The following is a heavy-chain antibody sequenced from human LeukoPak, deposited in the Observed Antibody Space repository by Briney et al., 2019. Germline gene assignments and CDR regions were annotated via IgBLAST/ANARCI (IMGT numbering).Heavy chain of an antibody. CDR3: ARDQPQSRHITIFGCTD. V-gene: IGHV1-2*02. D-gene: IGHD3-3*01. J-gene: IGHJ4*02. Sequence: ASVKVSCKASGYTFTGYYMHWVRQAPGQGLEWMGWINPNSGGTNYAQKFQGRVTMTRDTSISTAYMELSRLRSDDTAVYYCARDQPQSRHITIFGCTDWGQGTLVTVSS. CDR1: GYTFTGYY. CDR2: INPNSGGT.